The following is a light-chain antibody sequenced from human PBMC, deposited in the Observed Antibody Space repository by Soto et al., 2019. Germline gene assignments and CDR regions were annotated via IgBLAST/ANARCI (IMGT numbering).Light chain of an antibody. CDR2: RNN. CDR1: SSNIGSNY. V-gene: IGLV1-47*01. J-gene: IGLJ2*01. CDR3: AAWDDSLSVV. Sequence: QSVLTQPPSASGTPGQRVTISCSGSSSNIGSNYAYWYQQLPGTAPKLLIYRNNKRPSGVPDRFSGSKSGTSASLAISGLRSEDGADYYCAAWDDSLSVVFGGGTKLTVL.